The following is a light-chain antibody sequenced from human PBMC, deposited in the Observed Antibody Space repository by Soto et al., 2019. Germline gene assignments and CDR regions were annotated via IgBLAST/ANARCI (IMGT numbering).Light chain of an antibody. CDR2: DAS. J-gene: IGKJ5*01. V-gene: IGKV3-11*01. Sequence: EIVLTQSPATLSLSPGERTTLSCRSSQSVSSFLAWYQQKPGQAPRLLIYDASHRATGIPARFSGSGSGTDFTLTISSLEPEDFAVYYCQQRSSAITFGQGTRLEIK. CDR1: QSVSSF. CDR3: QQRSSAIT.